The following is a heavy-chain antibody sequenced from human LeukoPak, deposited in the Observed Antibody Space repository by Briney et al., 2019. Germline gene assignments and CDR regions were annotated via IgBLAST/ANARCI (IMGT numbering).Heavy chain of an antibody. V-gene: IGHV1-2*02. CDR3: EGVFGRQLPDY. J-gene: IGHJ4*02. CDR1: GYTFTGYY. D-gene: IGHD1-26*01. Sequence: ASVKVSCKASGYTFTGYYLHWVRQAPGQGLEWMGWIKPNSGGTNYAQKFQGRVTMTRDTSISTAYMEVSRLISDDTAVYYCEGVFGRQLPDYWGQGTLVTVSS. CDR2: IKPNSGGT.